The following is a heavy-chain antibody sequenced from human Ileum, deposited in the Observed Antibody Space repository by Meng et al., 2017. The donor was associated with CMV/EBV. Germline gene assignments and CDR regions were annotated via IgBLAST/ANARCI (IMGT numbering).Heavy chain of an antibody. CDR2: IYYTGST. J-gene: IGHJ4*02. Sequence: SETLSLTCAVSGGSISSYYWSWIRQSPGKGLEWIGYIYYTGSTNYNPSLKSRVTISIDTSKTQCSLKLYSVTAADTAVYYCARGYYYAGSVDYPIPYFDYWGQGTLVTVSS. CDR3: ARGYYYAGSVDYPIPYFDY. V-gene: IGHV4-59*01. CDR1: GGSISSYY. D-gene: IGHD3-22*01.